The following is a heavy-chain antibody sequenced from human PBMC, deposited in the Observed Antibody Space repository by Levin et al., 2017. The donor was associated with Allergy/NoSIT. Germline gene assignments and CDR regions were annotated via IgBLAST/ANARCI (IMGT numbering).Heavy chain of an antibody. D-gene: IGHD1-26*01. V-gene: IGHV4-59*01. CDR3: ARGGLEVGASRPFDY. J-gene: IGHJ4*02. Sequence: PSETLSLTCTVSGGSISSYYWSWIRQPPGKGLEWIGYIYYSGSTNYNPSLKSRVTISVDTSKNQFSLKLSSVTAADTAVYYCARGGLEVGASRPFDYWGQGTLVTVSS. CDR2: IYYSGST. CDR1: GGSISSYY.